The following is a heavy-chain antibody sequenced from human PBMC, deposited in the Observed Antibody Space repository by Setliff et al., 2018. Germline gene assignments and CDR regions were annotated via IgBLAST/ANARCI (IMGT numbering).Heavy chain of an antibody. D-gene: IGHD2-15*01. CDR3: VKNIGPDYYYYYMDV. V-gene: IGHV3-7*03. J-gene: IGHJ6*03. CDR1: GFTLRSYW. CDR2: IKEDGSET. Sequence: TGGSLRLSCAASGFTLRSYWMSWVRQAPGKGLEWVANIKEDGSETYYGGSVKGRFTISRDNAKNSLYLQMNSLRVEDTAVYYCVKNIGPDYYYYYMDVWGKGTTVTVSS.